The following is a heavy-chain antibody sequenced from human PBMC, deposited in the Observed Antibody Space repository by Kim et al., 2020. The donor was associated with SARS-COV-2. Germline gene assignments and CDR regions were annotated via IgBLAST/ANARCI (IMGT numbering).Heavy chain of an antibody. J-gene: IGHJ6*02. Sequence: SETLSLTCTVSGGSVSSGSYYWSWIRQPPGKGLEWIGYIYYSGSTNYNPSLKSRVTISVDTSKNQFSLKLSSVTAADTAVYYCARAGDGDAPVVAAIHGYYYYGMDVWGQGTTVTVSS. D-gene: IGHD2-15*01. CDR3: ARAGDGDAPVVAAIHGYYYYGMDV. CDR2: IYYSGST. V-gene: IGHV4-61*01. CDR1: GGSVSSGSYY.